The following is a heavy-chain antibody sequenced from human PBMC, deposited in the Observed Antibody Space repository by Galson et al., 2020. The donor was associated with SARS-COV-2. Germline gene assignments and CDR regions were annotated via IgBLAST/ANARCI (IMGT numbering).Heavy chain of an antibody. Sequence: GGSLRLSCAASGFTFSSYAMHWVRQAPGKGLEWVAVISYDGSNKYYADSVKGRFTISRDNSKNTLYLQMNSLRAEDTAVYYCARSGGVDYFDYWGQGTLVTVSS. CDR1: GFTFSSYA. J-gene: IGHJ4*02. V-gene: IGHV3-30-3*01. D-gene: IGHD3-16*01. CDR3: ARSGGVDYFDY. CDR2: ISYDGSNK.